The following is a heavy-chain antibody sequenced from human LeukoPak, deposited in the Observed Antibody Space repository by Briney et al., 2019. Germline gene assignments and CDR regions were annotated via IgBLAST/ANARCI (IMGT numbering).Heavy chain of an antibody. D-gene: IGHD2-21*01. V-gene: IGHV3-23*01. Sequence: GGSLRLSCAASGFTFSSYAMSWVRQAPGKGLEWVSAISGSGGSTYYADSVKGRFTISRDNSWNTLYLQVSSLRAEDTAVYYCAKDQVISGSEASDIWGQGTMVTVSS. CDR3: AKDQVISGSEASDI. J-gene: IGHJ3*02. CDR1: GFTFSSYA. CDR2: ISGSGGST.